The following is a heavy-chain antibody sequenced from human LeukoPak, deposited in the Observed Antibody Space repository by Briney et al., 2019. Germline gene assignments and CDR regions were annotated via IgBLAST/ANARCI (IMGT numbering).Heavy chain of an antibody. CDR1: GFTFSSYW. V-gene: IGHV3-74*01. CDR3: ARGYCSGGSCYKLNACDI. CDR2: INSDGIST. J-gene: IGHJ3*02. D-gene: IGHD2-15*01. Sequence: GGSLRLSCAASGFTFSSYWMHWVRQAPGKVLVWVSHINSDGISTGYVDSVKGRSIIYRDNAKNTLYLQMNSLRAEDTAVYYCARGYCSGGSCYKLNACDIWGQGTMVTVSS.